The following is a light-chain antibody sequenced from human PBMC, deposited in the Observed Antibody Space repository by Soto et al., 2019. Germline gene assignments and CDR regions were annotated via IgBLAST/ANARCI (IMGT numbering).Light chain of an antibody. J-gene: IGKJ5*01. CDR3: QQYSDWPIT. CDR1: EGVATN. V-gene: IGKV3-15*01. CDR2: GAS. Sequence: PVERATLSCRASEGVATNLAWYQQTPGQPPRLLTYGASNRATAVPDRFSGSGSGTDFTLTITSLQSDDFAVYFCQQYSDWPITFGQGTRLEI.